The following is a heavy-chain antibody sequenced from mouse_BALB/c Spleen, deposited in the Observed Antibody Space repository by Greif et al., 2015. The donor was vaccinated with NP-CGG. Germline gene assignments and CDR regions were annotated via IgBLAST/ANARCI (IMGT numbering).Heavy chain of an antibody. CDR3: ARGGGNYGSFAY. Sequence: EVMLVESGGGLVKPGGSLKLSCAASGFTFSSYAMSWVRQSPEKRLEWVAEISSGGSYTYYPDTVTGRFTISRDNAKNTLYLEMSSLRSEDAAMYYCARGGGNYGSFAYWGQGTLVTVSA. D-gene: IGHD2-1*01. CDR1: GFTFSSYA. V-gene: IGHV5-9-4*01. J-gene: IGHJ3*01. CDR2: ISSGGSYT.